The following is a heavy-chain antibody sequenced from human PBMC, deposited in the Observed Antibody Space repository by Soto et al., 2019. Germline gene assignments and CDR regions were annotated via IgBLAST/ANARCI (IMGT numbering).Heavy chain of an antibody. Sequence: EVQLLESGGGLVQPGGSLRLSCAASGFTFSSYAMSWVRQTPGKGLEWVSGISGGGGNTYYADSVTGRFTISRDNSRNTLYLHMNSLRGADTAIYYCAKDRGAGGRFSGIAVAGIPSWGQGTLVTVSS. CDR2: ISGGGGNT. J-gene: IGHJ5*02. V-gene: IGHV3-23*01. CDR1: GFTFSSYA. D-gene: IGHD6-19*01. CDR3: AKDRGAGGRFSGIAVAGIPS.